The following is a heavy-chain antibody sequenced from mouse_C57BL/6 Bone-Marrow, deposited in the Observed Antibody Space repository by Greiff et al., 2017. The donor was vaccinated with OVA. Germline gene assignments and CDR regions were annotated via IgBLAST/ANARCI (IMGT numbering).Heavy chain of an antibody. Sequence: QVQLQQPGAELVRPGTSVKLSCKASGYTFTSYWMHWVKQRPGQCLEWIGVIDPSDSYTNYNQKFKGKATLTVDTSSSTAYMQLSSLTSEDSAVYYCARRRGPWFAYWGQGTLVTVSA. CDR3: ARRRGPWFAY. CDR2: IDPSDSYT. V-gene: IGHV1-59*01. J-gene: IGHJ3*01. CDR1: GYTFTSYW.